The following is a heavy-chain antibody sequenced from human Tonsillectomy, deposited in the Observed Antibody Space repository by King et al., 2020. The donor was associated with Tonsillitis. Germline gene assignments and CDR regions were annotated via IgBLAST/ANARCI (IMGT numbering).Heavy chain of an antibody. CDR3: ATGGPRTYISGVNLFDP. J-gene: IGHJ5*02. CDR1: GGSFSGYY. Sequence: VQLQQWGAGLLKPSETLSLTCAVYGGSFSGYYWSWIRQPPGKGLEWIGEINHSGSTNYNPSLKSRVTISVDTSKNQFSLKLSSVTAADTAVYYCATGGPRTYISGVNLFDPSGQGTLVTVSS. CDR2: INHSGST. D-gene: IGHD6-19*01. V-gene: IGHV4-34*01.